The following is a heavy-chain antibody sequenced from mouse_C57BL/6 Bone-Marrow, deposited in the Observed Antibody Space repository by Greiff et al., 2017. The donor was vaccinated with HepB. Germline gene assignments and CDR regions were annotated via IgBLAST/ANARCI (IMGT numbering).Heavy chain of an antibody. V-gene: IGHV3-6*01. D-gene: IGHD1-1*01. CDR2: ISYDGSN. J-gene: IGHJ1*03. CDR3: AREGDYITTVVDWYFDV. CDR1: GYSITSGYY. Sequence: DVKLQESGPGLVKPSQSLSLTCSVTGYSITSGYYWNWIRQFPGNKLEWMGYISYDGSNNYNPSLKNRISITRDTSKNQFFLKLNSVTTEDTATYYCAREGDYITTVVDWYFDVWGTGTTVTVSS.